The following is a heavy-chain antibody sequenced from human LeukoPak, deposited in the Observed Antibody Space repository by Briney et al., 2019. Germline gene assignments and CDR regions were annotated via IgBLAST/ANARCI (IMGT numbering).Heavy chain of an antibody. CDR2: ISSDGSST. V-gene: IGHV3-74*01. CDR1: GLRFSSYT. J-gene: IGHJ4*02. D-gene: IGHD6-19*01. CDR3: ARFTVAGYYFDY. Sequence: PGGSLRLSCADSGLRFSSYTMAWVRQAPGKGLVWVSRISSDGSSTSYADSVKGRFTISRDNAKNTLYLQMNSLRAEDTAVYYCARFTVAGYYFDYWGQGTLVTVSS.